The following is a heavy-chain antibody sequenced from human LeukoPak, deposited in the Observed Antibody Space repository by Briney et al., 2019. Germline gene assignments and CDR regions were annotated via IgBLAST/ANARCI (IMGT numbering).Heavy chain of an antibody. V-gene: IGHV3-30-3*01. Sequence: GGSLRLSCAASGFTFSSYAMHWVRQAPGKGLEWVAVISYDGGNKCYADSVKGRFTISRDNSKNTLYLQMNSLRAEDTAVYYCARVLTYSGSWYAFWYWGQGTLVTVSS. CDR2: ISYDGGNK. J-gene: IGHJ4*02. CDR3: ARVLTYSGSWYAFWY. D-gene: IGHD6-13*01. CDR1: GFTFSSYA.